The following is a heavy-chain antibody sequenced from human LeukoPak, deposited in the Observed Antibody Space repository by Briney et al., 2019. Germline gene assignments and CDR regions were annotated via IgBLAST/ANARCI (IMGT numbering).Heavy chain of an antibody. CDR2: ISWNSDTM. V-gene: IGHV3-9*01. J-gene: IGHJ4*02. Sequence: PGGSLRLSCAASGFTFSNYWMSWVRQAPGKGLEWVSSISWNSDTMHYADSVKGRFTISRDNAKNSLYLQMNNLGTEDTAFYYCAKMGYFGSGSYYPGEFYFDYWGQGTLVTVSS. CDR3: AKMGYFGSGSYYPGEFYFDY. D-gene: IGHD3-10*01. CDR1: GFTFSNYW.